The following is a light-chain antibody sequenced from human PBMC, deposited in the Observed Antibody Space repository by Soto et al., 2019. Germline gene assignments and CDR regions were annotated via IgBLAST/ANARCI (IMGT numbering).Light chain of an antibody. V-gene: IGKV3-15*01. CDR2: GAY. CDR1: QSVGNN. CDR3: QHYNYWPPKT. J-gene: IGKJ1*01. Sequence: EIVMTHSPATLSVSPGERTTLSSSASQSVGNNLAWYQQKPGQAPRLLIYGAYTRATGIPARFSGSGSGTDFTLTISSLQSEDFAVYYCQHYNYWPPKTFGQGTKVDI.